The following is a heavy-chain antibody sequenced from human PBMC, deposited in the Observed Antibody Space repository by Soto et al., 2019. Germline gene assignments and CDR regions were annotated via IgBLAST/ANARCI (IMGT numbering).Heavy chain of an antibody. Sequence: QVQLVHSGTEVKKPGSSVKVSCKASGGTFRNYPINWVRQAPGQGLEWMGSIFPLTDIPDYAQNFQARLTISADKSTSTAYMELSSLTSDDTATYFCARGPLVVLNYFESWGQGTLVTVSS. CDR2: IFPLTDIP. CDR3: ARGPLVVLNYFES. J-gene: IGHJ4*02. V-gene: IGHV1-69*04. CDR1: GGTFRNYP.